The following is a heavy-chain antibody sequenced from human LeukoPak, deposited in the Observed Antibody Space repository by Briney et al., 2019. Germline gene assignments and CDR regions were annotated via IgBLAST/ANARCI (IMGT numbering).Heavy chain of an antibody. Sequence: PSQTLSLTCAVYARSPSGYYWTWIRHPRGDGLEWIGQIHASGTTNNNPSLRTGVTLSLDTSKNQSSLNLTSVNPADPAVYSVARYIFYSYGDKGEGALDFWGEGTMVTVSS. J-gene: IGHJ3*01. D-gene: IGHD4-17*01. CDR1: ARSPSGYY. CDR2: IHASGTT. CDR3: ARYIFYSYGDKGEGALDF. V-gene: IGHV4-34*01.